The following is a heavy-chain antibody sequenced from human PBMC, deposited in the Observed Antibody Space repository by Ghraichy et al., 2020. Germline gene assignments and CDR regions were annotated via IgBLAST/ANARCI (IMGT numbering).Heavy chain of an antibody. Sequence: SVKVSCKASGGTFSSYAISWVRQAPGQGLEWMGRIIPILGIANYAQKFQGRVTITADKSTSTAYMELSSLRSEDTAVYYCHFTISPTVYYFDYWGQGTLVTVSS. J-gene: IGHJ4*02. CDR2: IIPILGIA. D-gene: IGHD3-9*01. CDR3: HFTISPTVYYFDY. CDR1: GGTFSSYA. V-gene: IGHV1-69*04.